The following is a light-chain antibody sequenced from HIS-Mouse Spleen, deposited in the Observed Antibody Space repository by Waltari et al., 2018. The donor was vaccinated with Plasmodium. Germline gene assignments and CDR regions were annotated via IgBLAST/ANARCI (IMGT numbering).Light chain of an antibody. J-gene: IGLJ3*02. CDR2: EDS. CDR1: ALPNKY. CDR3: YSTDSSGNHRV. Sequence: SYELTHPPSVSVSPGQTARITSAGDALPNKYAYLYQQKSGQAPVLVIYEDSKRHSGIPERFSGSSSGTMATLTISGAQVEDEADYYCYSTDSSGNHRVFGGGTKLTVL. V-gene: IGLV3-10*01.